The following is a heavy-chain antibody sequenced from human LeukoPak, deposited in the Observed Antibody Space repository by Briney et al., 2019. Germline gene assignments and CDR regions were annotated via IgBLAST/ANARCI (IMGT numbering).Heavy chain of an antibody. CDR2: FDPEDGET. J-gene: IGHJ3*02. D-gene: IGHD2-15*01. CDR3: ATDLPVVAATYDAFDI. Sequence: ASVKVSCKVSGYTLTELSMHWVRQAPGKGLEWMGGFDPEDGETIYAQKFQGRVTMTEDTSTDTAYMELSSLRPEDTAVYYCATDLPVVAATYDAFDIWGQGTMVTVSS. V-gene: IGHV1-24*01. CDR1: GYTLTELS.